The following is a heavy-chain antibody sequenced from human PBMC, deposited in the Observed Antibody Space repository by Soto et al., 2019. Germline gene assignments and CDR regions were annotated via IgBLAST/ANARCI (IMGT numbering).Heavy chain of an antibody. V-gene: IGHV1-69*06. CDR2: IIPIFGTA. CDR1: GGTFSSYA. D-gene: IGHD2-15*01. J-gene: IGHJ5*02. Sequence: QVQLVQSGAEVKKPGSSVKVSCKASGGTFSSYAISWVRQAPGQGLEWMGGIIPIFGTASYAQKFQGRVTITADKSTSTAYMELSSLRSEDTAVYYCAREGYCSGGSCGAWFDPWGQGTLVTVSS. CDR3: AREGYCSGGSCGAWFDP.